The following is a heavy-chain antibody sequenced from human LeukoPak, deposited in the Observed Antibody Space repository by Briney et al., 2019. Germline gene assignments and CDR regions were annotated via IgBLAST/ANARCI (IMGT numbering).Heavy chain of an antibody. CDR3: ARRSRAGSRWGGDAFDI. CDR1: GYIFTKYG. CDR2: ISGYNNDI. Sequence: ASVKVSCKASGYIFTKYGISWVRQAPGQGLEWMGWISGYNNDINYAQNLQGGVTMTTDTSTSTAYMELRSLKSDDTAVYYCARRSRAGSRWGGDAFDIWGQGTKVTVSS. J-gene: IGHJ3*02. V-gene: IGHV1-18*01. D-gene: IGHD3-16*01.